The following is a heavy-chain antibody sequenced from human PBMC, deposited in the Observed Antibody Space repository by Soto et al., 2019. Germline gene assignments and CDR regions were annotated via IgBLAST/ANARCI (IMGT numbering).Heavy chain of an antibody. J-gene: IGHJ6*02. Sequence: PKETLSLTCADYGGSFSGYYWSWIRPPPGKGLEWIGEINHSGSTNYNPSLKSRVTITVDTSKNQFSLKLSSVTAADTDVYYCARVKGPYYYDSSGYFRPVAKYSDYNGMYIRVQ. CDR2: INHSGST. D-gene: IGHD3-22*01. V-gene: IGHV4-34*01. CDR1: GGSFSGYY. CDR3: ARVKGPYYYDSSGYFRPVAKYSDYNGMYI.